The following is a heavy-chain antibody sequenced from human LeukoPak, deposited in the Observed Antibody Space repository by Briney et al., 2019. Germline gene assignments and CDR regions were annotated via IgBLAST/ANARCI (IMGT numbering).Heavy chain of an antibody. V-gene: IGHV3-33*01. CDR1: GFTFSSYG. D-gene: IGHD3-22*01. Sequence: PGGSLRLSCAASGFTFSSYGMPWVRQAPGKGLEWVAVIWYDGSNKYYADSVKGRFTISRDNSKNTLYLQMNSLRAEDTAVYYCAREGYYDSSGYYDRYYYGMDVWGQGTTVTVSS. J-gene: IGHJ6*02. CDR3: AREGYYDSSGYYDRYYYGMDV. CDR2: IWYDGSNK.